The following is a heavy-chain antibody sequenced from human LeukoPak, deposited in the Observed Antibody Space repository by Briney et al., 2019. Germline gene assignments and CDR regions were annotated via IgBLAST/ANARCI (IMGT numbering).Heavy chain of an antibody. CDR1: GASISSGSYY. D-gene: IGHD6-13*01. J-gene: IGHJ4*02. CDR2: IYTSGST. Sequence: SETLSLTCTVSGASISSGSYYWSWIRQPPGKGLEWIGYIYTSGSTNYNPSLKSRVTMSVDTSKNQFSLKLSSVTAADTAVYYCARDILGIAAAGDFDYWGQGTLVTVSS. V-gene: IGHV4-61*01. CDR3: ARDILGIAAAGDFDY.